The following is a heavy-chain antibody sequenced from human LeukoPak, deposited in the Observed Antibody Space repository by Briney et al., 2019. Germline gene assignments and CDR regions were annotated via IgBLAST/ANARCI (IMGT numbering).Heavy chain of an antibody. Sequence: GGSLRLSCAASGFTFSSYAVSWVRQAPGKGLEWVSAISGSGGSTYYADSVKGRFTISRDNSKNTLYLQMNSLRAEDTAVYYCAKDYYYDSSGYYYGDAFDIWGQGTMVTVSS. D-gene: IGHD3-22*01. CDR3: AKDYYYDSSGYYYGDAFDI. CDR1: GFTFSSYA. V-gene: IGHV3-23*01. CDR2: ISGSGGST. J-gene: IGHJ3*02.